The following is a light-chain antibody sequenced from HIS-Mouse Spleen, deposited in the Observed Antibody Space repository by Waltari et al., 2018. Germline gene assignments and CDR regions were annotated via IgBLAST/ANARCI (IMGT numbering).Light chain of an antibody. CDR2: GAS. J-gene: IGKJ4*01. Sequence: EIVLTQSPVPLSLSPGERATLSCRASQSVSSSYLAWYQQKPGQAPRLLIYGASSRATVIPDRFSGSGSGTDLTLTIGRLEPEDFAVYYCQQLTFGGGTKVEIK. V-gene: IGKV3-20*01. CDR1: QSVSSSY. CDR3: QQLT.